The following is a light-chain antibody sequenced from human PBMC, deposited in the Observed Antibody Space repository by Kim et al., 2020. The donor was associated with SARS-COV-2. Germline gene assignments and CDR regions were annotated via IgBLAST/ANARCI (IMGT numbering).Light chain of an antibody. CDR2: DVS. J-gene: IGLJ3*02. CDR3: SSYTSSSTWV. CDR1: SSDVGGYNY. Sequence: SNTISCTGTSSDVGGYNYVSWYQQHPGKAPKLMIYDVSNRPPGVSNRFSGSKSGNTASLTISGLQAEDEADYYCSSYTSSSTWVFGGGTKLTVL. V-gene: IGLV2-14*03.